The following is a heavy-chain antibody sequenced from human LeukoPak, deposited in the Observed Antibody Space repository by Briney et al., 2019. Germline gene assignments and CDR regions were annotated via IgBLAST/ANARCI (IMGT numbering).Heavy chain of an antibody. D-gene: IGHD4-17*01. CDR2: ISSSGSTI. Sequence: GGSLGLSCAASGFTFSDYYMSWIRQAPGKGLEWVSYISSSGSTIYYADSVKGRFTISRDNAKNSLYLQMNSLRAEDTAVYYCARDHWPDSYGDYVSVWFDPWGQGTLVTVSS. V-gene: IGHV3-11*04. CDR3: ARDHWPDSYGDYVSVWFDP. CDR1: GFTFSDYY. J-gene: IGHJ5*02.